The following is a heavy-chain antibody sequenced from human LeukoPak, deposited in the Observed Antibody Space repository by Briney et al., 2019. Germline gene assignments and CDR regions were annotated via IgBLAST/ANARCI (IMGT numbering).Heavy chain of an antibody. CDR1: GGTFSSYA. CDR3: ARDLGTTNSFDY. Sequence: SVKVSCKASGGTFSSYAISWVRQAPGQGLEWMGRIIPIFGTANYAQEFQGRVTITTDESTSKAYMELSSLRSEDTAVYYCARDLGTTNSFDYWGQGTLVTVSS. D-gene: IGHD1-7*01. CDR2: IIPIFGTA. J-gene: IGHJ4*02. V-gene: IGHV1-69*05.